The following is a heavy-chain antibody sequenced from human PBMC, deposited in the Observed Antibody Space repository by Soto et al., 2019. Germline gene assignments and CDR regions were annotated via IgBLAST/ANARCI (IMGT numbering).Heavy chain of an antibody. V-gene: IGHV3-23*01. J-gene: IGHJ4*02. CDR2: ISGSGRSA. CDR3: AKAISTDTPRAPFDY. Sequence: GGSLRLSCAASGFFFSAYTMTWVRLAPGKGPEWVSHISGSGRSADYADSVKGRFTISRDNSKKTLYLQMNSLRVEDAAVYYCAKAISTDTPRAPFDYWGQGTLVTVSS. CDR1: GFFFSAYT.